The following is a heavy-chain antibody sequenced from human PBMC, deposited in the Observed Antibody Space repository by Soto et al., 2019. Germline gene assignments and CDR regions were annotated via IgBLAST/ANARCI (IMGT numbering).Heavy chain of an antibody. V-gene: IGHV1-69*06. D-gene: IGHD4-17*01. Sequence: QVQLVQSGTEVKKPGSSVKVSCKASGGTLSNNAISWVRQAPGQGLEWMGGIIPLSATTNYAQKFQGRVTITADRSTSTAYMELTSLTSEDTAVYYCARLDYGDSAFDSWGRGILVTVSS. J-gene: IGHJ4*02. CDR3: ARLDYGDSAFDS. CDR1: GGTLSNNA. CDR2: IIPLSATT.